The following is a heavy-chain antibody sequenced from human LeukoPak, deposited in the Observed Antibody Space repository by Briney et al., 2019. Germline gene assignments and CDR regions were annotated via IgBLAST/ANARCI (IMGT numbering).Heavy chain of an antibody. CDR2: ISWNSGSI. CDR1: GFTFDDYA. D-gene: IGHD1-1*01. J-gene: IGHJ4*02. V-gene: IGHV3-9*01. CDR3: AKVRYNWNDVGDFDY. Sequence: GGSLRLSCAASGFTFDDYAMHWVRQAPGKGLEWVSGISWNSGSIGYADSVKGRFTISRDNSKNTLYLQMNSLRAEDTAVYYCAKVRYNWNDVGDFDYWGQGTLVTVSS.